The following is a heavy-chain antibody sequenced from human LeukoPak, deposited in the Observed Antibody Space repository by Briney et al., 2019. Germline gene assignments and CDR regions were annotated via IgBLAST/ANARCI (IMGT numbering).Heavy chain of an antibody. Sequence: PGGSLRLSCAASGFTFSSYSMNWVRQAPGKGLEWVSSISSSSSYIYYADSVKGRFTISRDNAKNSLYLQMNSLRAEDTAVYYCARGELELMVYANTDYWGQGTLVTVSS. D-gene: IGHD2-8*01. V-gene: IGHV3-21*01. CDR1: GFTFSSYS. CDR3: ARGELELMVYANTDY. CDR2: ISSSSSYI. J-gene: IGHJ4*02.